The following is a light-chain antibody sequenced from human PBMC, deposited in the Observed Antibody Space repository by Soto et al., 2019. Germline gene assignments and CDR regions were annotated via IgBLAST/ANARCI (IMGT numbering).Light chain of an antibody. V-gene: IGKV3-20*01. Sequence: EIVLAQSPGTLSLSPGESATLSCRASQSVSSSFLAWYQQKAGQAPRLLIYGASRRATGIPDRFSGSGSGTDFTLTISRLXXXXXXXYYCQQYVSSPWAFGQGTKVEI. CDR1: QSVSSSF. CDR2: GAS. CDR3: QQYVSSPWA. J-gene: IGKJ1*01.